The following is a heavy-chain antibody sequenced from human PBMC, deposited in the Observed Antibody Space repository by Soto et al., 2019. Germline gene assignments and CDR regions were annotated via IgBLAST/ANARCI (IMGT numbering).Heavy chain of an antibody. D-gene: IGHD3-3*01. V-gene: IGHV1-69*01. CDR1: GGTFSSYA. J-gene: IGHJ6*02. CDR2: IIPTFDTP. CDR3: APCTIRAGFFYGRDV. Sequence: QVQVVQSGAEVKKPGSSVKVSCKASGGTFSSYAISWVRQAPGQGLEWMGGIIPTFDTPHYAQKFQGRVTIGADESTSTAYMELNSLRSEDTAVYYCAPCTIRAGFFYGRDVWGQGTRVIVSS.